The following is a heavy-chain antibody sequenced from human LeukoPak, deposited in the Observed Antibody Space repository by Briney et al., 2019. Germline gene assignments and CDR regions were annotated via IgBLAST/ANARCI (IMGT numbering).Heavy chain of an antibody. CDR3: ARDLEDTAMGPPFYGMDV. D-gene: IGHD5-18*01. Sequence: ASVKVSCKASGYTFTSYGISWVRQAPGQGLEWMGWISAYNGNTNYAQKLQGRVTMTTDTSTSTAYMELRSLRSDDTAVYYCARDLEDTAMGPPFYGMDVWGQGTTVTVSS. J-gene: IGHJ6*02. CDR2: ISAYNGNT. V-gene: IGHV1-18*01. CDR1: GYTFTSYG.